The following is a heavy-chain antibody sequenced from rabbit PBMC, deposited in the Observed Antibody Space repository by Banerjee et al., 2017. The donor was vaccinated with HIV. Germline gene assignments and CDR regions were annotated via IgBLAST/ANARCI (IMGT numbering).Heavy chain of an antibody. Sequence: KGLEWIACIYTGHGSTWYASWVNGRFTISLDNAQNTLYLQLNSLTAADTATYFCARDLAGVIGWNFNFWGPGTLVTVS. V-gene: IGHV1S43*01. J-gene: IGHJ4*01. CDR3: ARDLAGVIGWNFNF. CDR2: IYTGHGST. D-gene: IGHD4-1*01.